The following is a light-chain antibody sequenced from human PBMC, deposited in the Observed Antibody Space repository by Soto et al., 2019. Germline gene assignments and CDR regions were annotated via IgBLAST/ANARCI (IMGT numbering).Light chain of an antibody. J-gene: IGKJ1*01. CDR2: AAS. Sequence: DIQMTQSPSSVSASVGDRVTITCRASQDISTWLAWYQQKPGKAPKFLIYAASSLQRGVPSRFSGSASGTDFTLTISSLQPEDFATYYCQQTNRFPRTCGQGTKVEMK. CDR1: QDISTW. V-gene: IGKV1-12*01. CDR3: QQTNRFPRT.